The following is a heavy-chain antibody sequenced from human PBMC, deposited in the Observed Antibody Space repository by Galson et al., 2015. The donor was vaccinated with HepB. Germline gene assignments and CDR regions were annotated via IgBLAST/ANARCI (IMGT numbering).Heavy chain of an antibody. D-gene: IGHD3-22*01. CDR3: ARSYYYDSSGRDY. V-gene: IGHV3-66*02. J-gene: IGHJ4*02. Sequence: SLRLSCAASGFTVSSNYMSWVRQAPGKGLEWVSVIYSGGSTYYADSVKGRFTISRDNSKNTLYLQMNSLRAEDTAVYYCARSYYYDSSGRDYWGQGTLVTVSS. CDR2: IYSGGST. CDR1: GFTVSSNY.